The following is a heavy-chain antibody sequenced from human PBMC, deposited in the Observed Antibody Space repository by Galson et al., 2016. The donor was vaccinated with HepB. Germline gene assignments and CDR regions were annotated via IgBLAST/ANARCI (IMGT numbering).Heavy chain of an antibody. D-gene: IGHD1-1*01. CDR2: MKSKGGGGTT. J-gene: IGHJ4*02. CDR3: TKVKSLEALTFDY. V-gene: IGHV3-15*01. Sequence: SLRLSCAASGFNFNIAWMSWVRQAPGKGLEWVGHMKSKGGGGTTEFAASVNGRFAISRDDSRNTFYLQMNSLRTEDTAMYYCTKVKSLEALTFDYWGQGILVTVSS. CDR1: GFNFNIAW.